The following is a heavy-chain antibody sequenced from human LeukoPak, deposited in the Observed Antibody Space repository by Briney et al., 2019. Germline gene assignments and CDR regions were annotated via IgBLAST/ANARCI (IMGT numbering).Heavy chain of an antibody. J-gene: IGHJ4*02. D-gene: IGHD2-15*01. CDR2: ISSSSSYI. CDR3: AREITVVIVAFDY. Sequence: GGSLRLSCAASGFTFSSYSMNWVRQAPGKGLEWVSSISSSSSYIYYADSVKGRFTISRDNAKNSLYLQMNSLRAEDTAVYYCAREITVVIVAFDYWGQGTLVTVSS. CDR1: GFTFSSYS. V-gene: IGHV3-21*01.